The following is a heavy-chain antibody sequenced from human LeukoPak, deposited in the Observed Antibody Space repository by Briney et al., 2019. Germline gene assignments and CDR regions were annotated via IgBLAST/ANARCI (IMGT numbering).Heavy chain of an antibody. CDR2: ISYDGSNK. CDR1: GFTFSSYA. J-gene: IGHJ4*02. V-gene: IGHV3-30*04. D-gene: IGHD5-18*01. CDR3: ARDLIQLWLRGFIGY. Sequence: GGSLRLSCAASGFTFSSYAMHWLRQAPGKGLEWVAVISYDGSNKYYADSVKGRFTIPRDNSKNTLYLKMNSPSAEDTAVYYCARDLIQLWLRGFIGYWGQGALVTVCS.